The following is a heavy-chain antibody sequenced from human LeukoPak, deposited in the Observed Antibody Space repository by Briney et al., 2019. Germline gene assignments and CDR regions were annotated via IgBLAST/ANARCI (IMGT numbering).Heavy chain of an antibody. D-gene: IGHD3-22*01. CDR1: GFTFSNYG. V-gene: IGHV3-33*01. Sequence: GGSLRLSCAASGFTFSNYGMYWVRQAPGKGLEWVAVIWYDGSNKYYADSVKGRFTISRDNSKNTLYLQMNSLRAEDTAVYYCARTAYYYDSSGYDDAFDIWGQGTMVTVSS. CDR2: IWYDGSNK. CDR3: ARTAYYYDSSGYDDAFDI. J-gene: IGHJ3*02.